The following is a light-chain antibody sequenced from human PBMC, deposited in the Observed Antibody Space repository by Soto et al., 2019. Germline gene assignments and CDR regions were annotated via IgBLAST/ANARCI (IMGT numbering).Light chain of an antibody. V-gene: IGKV3-11*01. CDR1: QSVGSF. CDR2: DAS. Sequence: EIVLTQSPATLSLSPGERATLSCRASQSVGSFLAWYQQKSGQTPRLLIYDASNRATGIPARFSGSGSGTFFTITISSLEPEDVAVYYCQHRSNWLGTFGPGTKVDIK. CDR3: QHRSNWLGT. J-gene: IGKJ3*01.